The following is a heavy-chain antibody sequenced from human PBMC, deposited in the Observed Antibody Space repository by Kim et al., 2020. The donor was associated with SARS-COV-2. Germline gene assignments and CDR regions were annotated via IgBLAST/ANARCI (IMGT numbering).Heavy chain of an antibody. V-gene: IGHV4-59*01. CDR3: ARVKEGYSSGWYPDY. J-gene: IGHJ4*02. Sequence: PSLKSRVTISVDTSKNQFSLKLSSVTAAETAVYYCARVKEGYSSGWYPDYWGQGTLVSVSS. D-gene: IGHD6-19*01.